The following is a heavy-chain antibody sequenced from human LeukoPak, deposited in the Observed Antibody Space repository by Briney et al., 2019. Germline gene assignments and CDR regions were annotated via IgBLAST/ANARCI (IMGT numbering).Heavy chain of an antibody. CDR2: ISYDGINK. Sequence: PGRSLRLSCAASGFTFSTYGMHWVRQAPGQGLEWVAVISYDGINKYYADSVKGRFTISRDNSKNMLYLQMSSLRAEDTAVYYCAKDHVTSSSWFPHYWGQGTLVTVSS. D-gene: IGHD6-13*01. V-gene: IGHV3-30*18. CDR3: AKDHVTSSSWFPHY. J-gene: IGHJ4*02. CDR1: GFTFSTYG.